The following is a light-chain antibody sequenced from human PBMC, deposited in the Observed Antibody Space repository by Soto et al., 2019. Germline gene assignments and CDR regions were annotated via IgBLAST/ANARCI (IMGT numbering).Light chain of an antibody. CDR2: GAS. CDR3: QQYGTSPF. V-gene: IGKV3-20*01. J-gene: IGKJ5*01. Sequence: EIVMTHSPATLSVSPCERATLSCRASQSVSSNLAWYQQKPGQAPRLLIFGASNRATGIPDRFTGSGSGTDFTLTISRLEPGDFAVYYCQQYGTSPFFGQGTRLEIK. CDR1: QSVSSN.